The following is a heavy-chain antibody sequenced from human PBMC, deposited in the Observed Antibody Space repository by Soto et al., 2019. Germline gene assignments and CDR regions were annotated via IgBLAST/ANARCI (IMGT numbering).Heavy chain of an antibody. CDR3: AKDQRGYSYGADYYYYGMDV. D-gene: IGHD5-18*01. J-gene: IGHJ6*02. V-gene: IGHV3-23*01. CDR1: GFTFSSYA. CDR2: ISGSGGST. Sequence: GSLRLSCAASGFTFSSYAMSWVRQAPGKGLEWVSAISGSGGSTYYADSVKGRFTISRDNSKNTLYLQMNSLRAEDTAVYYCAKDQRGYSYGADYYYYGMDVWGQGTTVTVSS.